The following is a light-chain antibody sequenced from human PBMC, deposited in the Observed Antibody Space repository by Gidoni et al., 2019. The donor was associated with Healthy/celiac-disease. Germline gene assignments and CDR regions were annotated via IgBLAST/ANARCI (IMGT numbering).Light chain of an antibody. Sequence: DLQLPQSASFLSASVGDSVTITCRASQGISRYLAWYQQKPGKAPKLLLYAASTLQSGVPSSFSGSGSGTEFSLPISSLQPADFATSYCQQLNSYPLFTFGPGTKVDIK. CDR3: QQLNSYPLFT. CDR1: QGISRY. CDR2: AAS. J-gene: IGKJ3*01. V-gene: IGKV1-9*01.